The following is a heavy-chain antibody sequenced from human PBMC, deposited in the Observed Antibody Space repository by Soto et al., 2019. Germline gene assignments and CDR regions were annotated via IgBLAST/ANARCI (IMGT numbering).Heavy chain of an antibody. CDR3: ARLGSGYSSGSLDY. CDR2: IYPGDSDT. CDR1: GYSVTSYW. J-gene: IGHJ4*02. Sequence: DSLTISGKGSGYSVTSYWIGWVCQMPGKGLEWMGIIYPGDSDTRYSPSFQGQVTVSADKSISTAYLQWSSLKASDTAMYYCARLGSGYSSGSLDYWGQGTLVTVSS. V-gene: IGHV5-51*01. D-gene: IGHD6-19*01.